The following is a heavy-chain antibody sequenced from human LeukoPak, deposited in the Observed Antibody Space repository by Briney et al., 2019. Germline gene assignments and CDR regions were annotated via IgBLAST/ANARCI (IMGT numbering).Heavy chain of an antibody. Sequence: PGRSLRLSCAASGFTFDDYAMHWVRQAPGKGLEWVSGISWNSGSIGYADSVKGRFTISRDNAKNSLYLQMNSLRAEDMALYYCAKGGGIVVVPAAIDYWGQGTLVTVSS. CDR1: GFTFDDYA. D-gene: IGHD2-2*02. CDR2: ISWNSGSI. J-gene: IGHJ4*02. CDR3: AKGGGIVVVPAAIDY. V-gene: IGHV3-9*03.